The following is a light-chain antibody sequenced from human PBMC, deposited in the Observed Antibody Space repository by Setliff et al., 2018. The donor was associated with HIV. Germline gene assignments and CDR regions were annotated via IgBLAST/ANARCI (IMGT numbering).Light chain of an antibody. J-gene: IGLJ3*02. CDR2: YDT. CDR3: QVWDSSSDNWV. Sequence: SYELTQSPSVSVAPGKTARITCGGSNIGSKSVHWYQQKPGQAPVLAIFYDTDRPSGIPERFSASNSGNTATLTISRVEAGDEADYYCQVWDSSSDNWVFGGGTKVTVL. V-gene: IGLV3-21*04. CDR1: NIGSKS.